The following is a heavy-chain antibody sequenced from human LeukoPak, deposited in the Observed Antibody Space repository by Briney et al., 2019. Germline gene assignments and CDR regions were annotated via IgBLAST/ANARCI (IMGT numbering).Heavy chain of an antibody. CDR1: GFTFNSHA. CDR2: ISGSGGST. Sequence: PGGSLRLSCAASGFTFNSHAMSWVRQAPGKGLEWVSAISGSGGSTYYADSVKGRFTISRDNSKNTLYLQMNSLRAEDTAVYYCAKDRAPYYDSSGYGYWGQGTLVTVSS. CDR3: AKDRAPYYDSSGYGY. D-gene: IGHD3-22*01. V-gene: IGHV3-23*01. J-gene: IGHJ4*02.